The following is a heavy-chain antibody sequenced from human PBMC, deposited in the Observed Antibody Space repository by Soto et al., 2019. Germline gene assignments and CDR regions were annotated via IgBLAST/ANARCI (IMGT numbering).Heavy chain of an antibody. CDR2: IIPILGIA. D-gene: IGHD2-15*01. J-gene: IGHJ2*01. Sequence: QVQLVQSGAEVKKPGSSVKVSCKASGGTFSSYTISWVRQAPGQGLEWMGRIIPILGIANYAQKFQGRVTITADKSTSTAYMELSSLRSEDTVVYYCARGYCSGGSCSWYFDLWGRGTLVTVSS. CDR3: ARGYCSGGSCSWYFDL. V-gene: IGHV1-69*02. CDR1: GGTFSSYT.